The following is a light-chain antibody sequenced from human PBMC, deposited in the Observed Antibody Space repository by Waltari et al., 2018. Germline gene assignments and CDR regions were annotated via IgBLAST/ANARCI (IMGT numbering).Light chain of an antibody. V-gene: IGKV3-11*01. Sequence: EVVLTQSPAILSLSPGERATLSCRPSQNIGYELTWYQQKPGPAPTLVIYDTFNRATGCPARCSGSGSGTDFTLTVSSRGPEDSAVCDCQQGYSWPRTFGQGTKVEIK. J-gene: IGKJ1*01. CDR1: QNIGYE. CDR3: QQGYSWPRT. CDR2: DTF.